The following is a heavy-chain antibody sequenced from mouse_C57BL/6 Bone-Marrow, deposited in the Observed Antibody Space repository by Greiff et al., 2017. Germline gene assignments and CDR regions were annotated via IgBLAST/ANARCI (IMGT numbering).Heavy chain of an antibody. CDR3: AREFTTVVATEYAMDY. J-gene: IGHJ4*01. Sequence: EVMLVESEGGLVQPGSSMKLSCTASGFTFSDYYMAWVRQVPEKGLEWVANINYDGSSTYYLDSLKSRFIISRDNAKNILYLQMSSLKSEDTATYYCAREFTTVVATEYAMDYWGQGTSVTVSS. V-gene: IGHV5-16*01. D-gene: IGHD1-1*01. CDR1: GFTFSDYY. CDR2: INYDGSST.